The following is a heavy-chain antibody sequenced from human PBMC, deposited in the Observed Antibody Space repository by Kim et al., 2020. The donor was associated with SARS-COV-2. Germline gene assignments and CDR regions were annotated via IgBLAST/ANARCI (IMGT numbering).Heavy chain of an antibody. D-gene: IGHD2-2*01. CDR1: AGSISRVGYS. J-gene: IGHJ5*02. CDR2: ISIREGT. V-gene: IGHV4-30-2*01. CDR3: AREFTLTTSYCFDP. Sequence: SETLSLTCAVAAGSISRVGYSSSWILQPPRPSLAWIWYISIREGTYSNPALKSTFAKSVDMSKNQFSLLLSSVTAAVAALYYCAREFTLTTSYCFDPRA.